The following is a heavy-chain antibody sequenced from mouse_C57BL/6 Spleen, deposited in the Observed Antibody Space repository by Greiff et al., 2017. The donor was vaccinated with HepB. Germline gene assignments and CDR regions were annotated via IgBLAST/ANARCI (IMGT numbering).Heavy chain of an antibody. D-gene: IGHD4-1*01. J-gene: IGHJ1*03. V-gene: IGHV3-6*01. CDR2: ISYDGSN. Sequence: DVQLQESGPGLVKPSQSLSLTCSVTGYSITSGYYWNWIRQFPGNKLEWMGYISYDGSNNYNPSLKNRISITRDTSKNQFFLKLNSVTTEDTATYYCARDRANWDVYWYFDVWGTGTTVTVSS. CDR3: ARDRANWDVYWYFDV. CDR1: GYSITSGYY.